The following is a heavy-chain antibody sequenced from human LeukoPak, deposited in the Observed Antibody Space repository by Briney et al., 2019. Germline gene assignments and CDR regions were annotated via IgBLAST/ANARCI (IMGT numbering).Heavy chain of an antibody. Sequence: TGGSLRLSCAASGFTFSDYNMNWVRQVPGKGLESVSYMSRSGDIIYYADSVKGRFTISRDNAKNSLYLQMNSLRAEDTAVYYCARGLGRTYYDILTGYYTGVHFDYWGQGTLVTISS. CDR3: ARGLGRTYYDILTGYYTGVHFDY. J-gene: IGHJ4*02. V-gene: IGHV3-48*01. CDR2: MSRSGDII. CDR1: GFTFSDYN. D-gene: IGHD3-9*01.